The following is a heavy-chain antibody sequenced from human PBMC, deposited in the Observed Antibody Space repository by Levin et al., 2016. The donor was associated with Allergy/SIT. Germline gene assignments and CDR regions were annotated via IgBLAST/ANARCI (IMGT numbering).Heavy chain of an antibody. Sequence: GSLRLSCAVYGGSFSGYYWSWIRQPPGKGLEWIGEINHSGSTNYNPSLKSRVTISVDTSKNQFSLKLSSVTAADTAVYYCARPITYYYDSSGYFDYWGQGTLVTVSS. D-gene: IGHD3-22*01. CDR1: GGSFSGYY. CDR3: ARPITYYYDSSGYFDY. CDR2: INHSGST. J-gene: IGHJ4*02. V-gene: IGHV4-34*01.